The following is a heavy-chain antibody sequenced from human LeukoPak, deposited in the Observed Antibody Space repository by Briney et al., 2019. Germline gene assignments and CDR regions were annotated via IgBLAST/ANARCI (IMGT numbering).Heavy chain of an antibody. CDR3: ARDPQYCSGGSCYSFDY. CDR1: GFTFSTYS. CDR2: IISSSSYI. J-gene: IGHJ4*02. V-gene: IGHV3-21*01. D-gene: IGHD2-15*01. Sequence: GGSLRLFCAASGFTFSTYSMNWVRQAPGKGLEWVSSIISSSSYIYYADSVKGRFTISRDNAKNSLYLQMNSLRGEDTAVYYCARDPQYCSGGSCYSFDYWGQGTLVTVSS.